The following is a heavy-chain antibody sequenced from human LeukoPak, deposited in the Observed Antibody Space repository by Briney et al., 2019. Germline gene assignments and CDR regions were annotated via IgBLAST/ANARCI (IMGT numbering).Heavy chain of an antibody. V-gene: IGHV3-7*01. Sequence: GGALRLSWAAPEITFGKYWMSWVRQAPGEGVEWVANIKQDGREKYYVDSVKGRFTISRDNAENSLYLQMNSLRPEDTAVYYCAREGYGDPFDYWGQGTMVTVSS. CDR2: IKQDGREK. D-gene: IGHD4-17*01. J-gene: IGHJ3*01. CDR3: AREGYGDPFDY. CDR1: EITFGKYW.